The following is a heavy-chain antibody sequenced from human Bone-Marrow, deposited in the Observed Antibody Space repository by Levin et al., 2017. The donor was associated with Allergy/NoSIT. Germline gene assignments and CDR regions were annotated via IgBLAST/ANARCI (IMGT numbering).Heavy chain of an antibody. J-gene: IGHJ3*02. CDR2: IYYSGST. CDR3: ARWDFDWLIDAFDI. Sequence: SQTLSLTCTVSGGSISSGGYYWSWIRQHPGKGLEWIGYIYYSGSTYYNPSLKSRVTISVDTSKNQFSLKLSSVTAADTAVYYCARWDFDWLIDAFDIWGQGTMVTVSS. D-gene: IGHD3-9*01. V-gene: IGHV4-31*02. CDR1: GGSISSGGYY.